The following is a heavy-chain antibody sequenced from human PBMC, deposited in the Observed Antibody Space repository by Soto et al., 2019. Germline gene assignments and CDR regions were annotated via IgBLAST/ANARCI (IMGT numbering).Heavy chain of an antibody. Sequence: GGSLRLSCAASGFTFSSYAMSWVRQAPGKGLEWVSGIAHSGDNTYYPDSVKGRFTISRDNSKSTLYLQMNNLRAEDTAVYYCADGGEWSFNFVYWGQGTLVTVST. CDR1: GFTFSSYA. CDR3: ADGGEWSFNFVY. CDR2: IAHSGDNT. J-gene: IGHJ4*02. V-gene: IGHV3-23*01. D-gene: IGHD3-3*01.